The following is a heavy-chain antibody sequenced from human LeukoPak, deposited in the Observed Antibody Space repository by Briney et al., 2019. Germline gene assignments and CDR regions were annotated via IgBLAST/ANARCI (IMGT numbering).Heavy chain of an antibody. CDR2: ISSSGSTI. Sequence: GGSLRLSCAASGFTFSSYEMNWVRQAPGKGLEWVSYISSSGSTIYYADSVKGRFTISRDNAKNSLYLQMNSLRAEDTAVYYCARDPDYYDSSPLGHYMDVWGKGTTVTVSS. CDR1: GFTFSSYE. CDR3: ARDPDYYDSSPLGHYMDV. D-gene: IGHD3-22*01. V-gene: IGHV3-48*03. J-gene: IGHJ6*03.